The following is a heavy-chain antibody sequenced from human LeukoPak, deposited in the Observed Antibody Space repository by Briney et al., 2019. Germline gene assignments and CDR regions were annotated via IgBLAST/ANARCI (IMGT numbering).Heavy chain of an antibody. J-gene: IGHJ4*02. CDR1: GFTFDDYA. D-gene: IGHD2-2*01. Sequence: GGSLRLSCAASGFTFDDYAMHWVRQAPGKGLEWVAVISYDGSNKYYADSVKGRFTISRDNSKNTLYLQMNSLRAEDTAVYYCARVTAPYQLLFGSVYWGQGTLVTVSS. V-gene: IGHV3-30-3*01. CDR2: ISYDGSNK. CDR3: ARVTAPYQLLFGSVY.